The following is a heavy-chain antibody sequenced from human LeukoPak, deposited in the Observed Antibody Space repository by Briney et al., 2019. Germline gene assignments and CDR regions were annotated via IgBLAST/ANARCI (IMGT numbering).Heavy chain of an antibody. CDR1: GFTFSSYW. D-gene: IGHD2-15*01. Sequence: GGSLRLSCAASGFTFSSYWMSWVRQAPGKGLEWVANIEQDGSDKYYVDSAKGRFTISRDNAKNSLSLQMNSLRAEDTAVYYCANLAPRGLWYFDSWGQGTLVTVSS. J-gene: IGHJ4*02. V-gene: IGHV3-7*01. CDR3: ANLAPRGLWYFDS. CDR2: IEQDGSDK.